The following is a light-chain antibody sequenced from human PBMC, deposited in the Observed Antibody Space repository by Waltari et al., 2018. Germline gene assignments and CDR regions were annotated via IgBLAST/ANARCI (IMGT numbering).Light chain of an antibody. CDR2: GAS. CDR3: QQYGSSIMYT. V-gene: IGKV3-20*01. CDR1: QSITKRY. Sequence: VLTQSPGTLSLSPGDRATLSCRASQSITKRYFAWYQQKPGQAPRLLIYGASSRAAGIPDRFSGSGSGTEFTLTISRLEAEDSAVYYCQQYGSSIMYTFGQGTNL. J-gene: IGKJ2*01.